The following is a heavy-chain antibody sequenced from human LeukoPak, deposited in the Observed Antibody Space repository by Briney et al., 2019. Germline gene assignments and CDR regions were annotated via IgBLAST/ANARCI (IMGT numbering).Heavy chain of an antibody. CDR1: GGTFSSYA. D-gene: IGHD6-13*01. J-gene: IGHJ4*02. V-gene: IGHV1-69*05. CDR3: ASRWSEYSSSYDC. CDR2: IIPIFGTA. Sequence: GSSVKVSCKASGGTFSSYAISWVRQAPGQGLEWMGRIIPIFGTANYAQKFQGRVTITTDESTSTAYMELSSLRSEDTAVYYCASRWSEYSSSYDCWGQGTLVTVSS.